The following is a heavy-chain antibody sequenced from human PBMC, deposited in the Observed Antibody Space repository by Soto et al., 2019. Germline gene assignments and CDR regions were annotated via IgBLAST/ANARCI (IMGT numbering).Heavy chain of an antibody. CDR1: KFTFSYYY. D-gene: IGHD5-18*01. CDR2: ISSSGSII. J-gene: IGHJ6*03. CDR3: ARRGYSYGQLGYYYMDV. Sequence: GGSLILSCAASKFTFSYYYMSWIRQAPGKGLEWVSYISSSGSIIYYADSVKGRFTISRDNAKNSLYLQMNSLRAEDTAVYYCARRGYSYGQLGYYYMDVWGKGTTVTVSS. V-gene: IGHV3-11*01.